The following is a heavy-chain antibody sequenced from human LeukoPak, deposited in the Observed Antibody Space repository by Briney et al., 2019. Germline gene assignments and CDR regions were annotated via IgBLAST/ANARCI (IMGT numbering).Heavy chain of an antibody. J-gene: IGHJ5*02. CDR3: AKTQGYYDA. Sequence: GGSLRLSCVASGFTFSNYAMSWVRQAPGKGLELVSGIYGSDDKTVYGDAVKGRFTISRDNSKNTLSLQMNSLRADDTAVYYCAKTQGYYDAWGQGALVTVSS. V-gene: IGHV3-23*01. D-gene: IGHD2-15*01. CDR2: IYGSDDKT. CDR1: GFTFSNYA.